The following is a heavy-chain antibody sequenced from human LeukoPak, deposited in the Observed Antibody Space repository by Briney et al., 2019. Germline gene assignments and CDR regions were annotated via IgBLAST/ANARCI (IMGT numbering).Heavy chain of an antibody. D-gene: IGHD1-26*01. CDR3: AIRYSGSYNDY. V-gene: IGHV5-51*01. CDR1: GYIFTSYW. CDR2: IYPGDSGT. J-gene: IGHJ4*02. Sequence: GESLKISCKGSGYIFTSYWIGWVRQMPGKGLEMMGIIYPGDSGTRYSPSFQGQVTISADKSISTAYLQWSSLKASDTAMYYCAIRYSGSYNDYWGQGTLVTVSS.